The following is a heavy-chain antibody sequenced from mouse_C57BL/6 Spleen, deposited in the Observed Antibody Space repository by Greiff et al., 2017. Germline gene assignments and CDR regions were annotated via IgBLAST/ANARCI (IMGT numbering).Heavy chain of an antibody. CDR2: IYPGSGYT. Sequence: QVLLLQSGAELVRPGASVKMSCKASGYTFTSYSMHWVKQRPGQGLEWIGFIYPGSGYTKYNEKFKDKDTFTADTSSSTAYMQHSSLTSEDSAVYYCAREGDYDDDPWYWGQGTPVTVSA. D-gene: IGHD2-13*01. CDR3: AREGDYDDDPWY. V-gene: IGHV1-4*01. J-gene: IGHJ3*01. CDR1: GYTFTSYS.